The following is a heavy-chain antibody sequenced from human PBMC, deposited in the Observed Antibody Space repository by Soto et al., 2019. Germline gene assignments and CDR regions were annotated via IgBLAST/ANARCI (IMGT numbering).Heavy chain of an antibody. CDR2: ISYDGSNK. J-gene: IGHJ3*02. Sequence: GGSLRLSCAASGFTFSSYAMHWVRQAPGKGLEWVAVISYDGSNKYYADSVKGRFTISRDNSKNTLYLQMNSLRAEDTAVYYCARAMIVVVIPDHPWAFDIWGQGTMVTVSS. CDR3: ARAMIVVVIPDHPWAFDI. CDR1: GFTFSSYA. V-gene: IGHV3-30-3*01. D-gene: IGHD3-22*01.